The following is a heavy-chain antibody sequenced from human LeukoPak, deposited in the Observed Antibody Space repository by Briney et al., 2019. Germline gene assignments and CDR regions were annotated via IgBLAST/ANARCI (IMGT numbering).Heavy chain of an antibody. Sequence: PGGSLRLSCAASGFTFNTYTMNWVRQAPGKGLEWVSYISGSSGIVDYADSVRGRFTISRDNAKNSLYLQMNSLRAEDTAVYYCVQSGGMDVWGQGTTVTVSS. CDR3: VQSGGMDV. J-gene: IGHJ6*02. CDR2: ISGSSGIV. CDR1: GFTFNTYT. V-gene: IGHV3-48*01.